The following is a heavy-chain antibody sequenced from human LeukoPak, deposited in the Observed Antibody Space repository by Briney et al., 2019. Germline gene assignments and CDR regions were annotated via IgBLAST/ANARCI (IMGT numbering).Heavy chain of an antibody. D-gene: IGHD3-10*01. Sequence: PGGSLRLSCAASGFTFSSYGMHWVRQAPGKGLEWVAFIRYDGSNEYYADSVKGRFTISRDNSKNTLYLQMNSLRAEDTAVYYCAKSMVRGIIILDFDYWGQGTLVTVSS. CDR1: GFTFSSYG. CDR3: AKSMVRGIIILDFDY. J-gene: IGHJ4*02. V-gene: IGHV3-30*02. CDR2: IRYDGSNE.